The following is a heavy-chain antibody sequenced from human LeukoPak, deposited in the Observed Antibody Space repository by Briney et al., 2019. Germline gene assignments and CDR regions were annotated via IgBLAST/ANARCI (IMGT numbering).Heavy chain of an antibody. Sequence: GASVKVSCKVSGYTLTELSMHWVRQAPGKGLEWMGGFDPEDGETIYAQKFQGRVTMTEDTSTDTAYMELSSLRSEDTAVYYCATTQGIAVAKYYFDYWGQGTLVTVSS. CDR3: ATTQGIAVAKYYFDY. J-gene: IGHJ4*02. CDR1: GYTLTELS. D-gene: IGHD6-19*01. V-gene: IGHV1-24*01. CDR2: FDPEDGET.